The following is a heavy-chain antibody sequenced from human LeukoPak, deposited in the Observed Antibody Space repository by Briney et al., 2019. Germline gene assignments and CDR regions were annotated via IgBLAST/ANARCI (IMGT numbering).Heavy chain of an antibody. CDR3: ARSEYDFWSGSNSVYFDY. J-gene: IGHJ4*02. D-gene: IGHD3-3*01. CDR1: GGSISSYY. Sequence: SETLSLXCTVSGGSISSYYWRWIRQPPGKGLGWIGYIYYSGSTNYNPSLKSRVTISVDTSKNQFSLKLSSVTAADTAVYYCARSEYDFWSGSNSVYFDYWGQGTLVTVSS. V-gene: IGHV4-59*01. CDR2: IYYSGST.